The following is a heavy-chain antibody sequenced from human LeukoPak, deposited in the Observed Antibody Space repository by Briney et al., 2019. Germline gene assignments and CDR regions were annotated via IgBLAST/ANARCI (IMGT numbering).Heavy chain of an antibody. V-gene: IGHV3-53*01. J-gene: IGHJ4*02. CDR1: GFTVSSNY. D-gene: IGHD5-24*01. Sequence: GGSLRLSCAASGFTVSSNYMSWVRQAPGKGLEWVSLIYSGGSTYYADSVKGRFTISRDNSTNTLYLQMNSLRAEDTAVYFCARSGDGSPNFPFDYWGQGTLVTVSS. CDR2: IYSGGST. CDR3: ARSGDGSPNFPFDY.